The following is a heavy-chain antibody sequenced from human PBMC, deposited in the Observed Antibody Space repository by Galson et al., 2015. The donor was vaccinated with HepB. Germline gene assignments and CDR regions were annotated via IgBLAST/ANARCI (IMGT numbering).Heavy chain of an antibody. Sequence: SVKVSCKASGYTFTSYAMYWVRQAPGQRLEWMGWINAGNGNTKYSQKFQGRVTITRDTSASTAYMELSSLRSEDTAVYYCARGQAASYYDYIWGSYPMSEWGQGTLVTVSS. CDR3: ARGQAASYYDYIWGSYPMSE. CDR2: INAGNGNT. V-gene: IGHV1-3*01. J-gene: IGHJ4*02. CDR1: GYTFTSYA. D-gene: IGHD3-16*02.